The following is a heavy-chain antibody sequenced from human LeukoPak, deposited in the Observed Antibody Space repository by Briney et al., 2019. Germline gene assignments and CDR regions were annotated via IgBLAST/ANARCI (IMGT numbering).Heavy chain of an antibody. CDR3: ARAPSGSYYKTHFDY. CDR2: INPNSGGT. J-gene: IGHJ4*02. Sequence: GASVKVSCKASGYTFTGYYMHWVRQAPGQGLEWMGWINPNSGGTNYAQKFQGRVTMTRDTSTSTAYMELSRLRSDDTAVYYCARAPSGSYYKTHFDYWGQGTLVTVSS. V-gene: IGHV1-2*02. CDR1: GYTFTGYY. D-gene: IGHD3-10*01.